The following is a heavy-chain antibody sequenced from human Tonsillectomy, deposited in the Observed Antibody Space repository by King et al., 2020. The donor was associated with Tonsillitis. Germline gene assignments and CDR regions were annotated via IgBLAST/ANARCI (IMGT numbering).Heavy chain of an antibody. J-gene: IGHJ5*02. Sequence: LQLQESGPRLVKPSGTLSLTCAVSGGSISSSNWWSWVRQPPGKGLEWIGEVYHGGSTNYNPSLKSRVTISVDKSKNQFSLKLSSVTAADTAVYYCAKRGQDFWSGYKPGVFDPWGQGTLVTVSS. V-gene: IGHV4-4*02. CDR1: GGSISSSNW. CDR3: AKRGQDFWSGYKPGVFDP. CDR2: VYHGGST. D-gene: IGHD3-3*01.